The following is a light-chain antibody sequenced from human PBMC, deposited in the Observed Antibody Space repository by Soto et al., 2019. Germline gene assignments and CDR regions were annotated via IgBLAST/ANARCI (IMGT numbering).Light chain of an antibody. V-gene: IGKV1-27*01. CDR3: QEYHSPPIT. CDR2: AAS. J-gene: IGKJ3*01. Sequence: DIQMTQSPSSLSASVGDTVTITCRASQGISNSLAWYQQKPAKVPDLLIYAASTLQSGVPSHIRGSGSGTDFTLTISSLRPDDIATYYCQEYHSPPITYGPGTKVDIK. CDR1: QGISNS.